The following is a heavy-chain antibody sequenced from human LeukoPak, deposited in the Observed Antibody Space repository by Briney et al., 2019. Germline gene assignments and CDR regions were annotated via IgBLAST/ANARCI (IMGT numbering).Heavy chain of an antibody. CDR1: GFTVSSKY. Sequence: GGSLRLSCAASGFTVSSKYMSWVRQAPGKGLEWVSYISSSSSIIYYADSVKGRFTISRDNAKNSLFLQMNSLRAEDTAVYFCARTPYDFWSASFSYYFDCWGQGTLVTVSS. CDR3: ARTPYDFWSASFSYYFDC. V-gene: IGHV3-48*04. D-gene: IGHD3-3*01. CDR2: ISSSSSII. J-gene: IGHJ4*02.